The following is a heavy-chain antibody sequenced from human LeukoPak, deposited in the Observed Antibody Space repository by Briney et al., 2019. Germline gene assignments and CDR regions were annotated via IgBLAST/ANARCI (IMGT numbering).Heavy chain of an antibody. Sequence: GGSLRLSCAASEFTFSSYSRNGFPRAPGRGREGVSSISSSSSYIYYADSVKGRFTIYRDNAKNSLYLQMNSLRAEDTAVYYCARDDWRELRYFDWSGTYYFDYWGQGTLVTVSS. CDR3: ARDDWRELRYFDWSGTYYFDY. D-gene: IGHD3-9*01. CDR1: EFTFSSYS. J-gene: IGHJ4*02. CDR2: ISSSSSYI. V-gene: IGHV3-21*01.